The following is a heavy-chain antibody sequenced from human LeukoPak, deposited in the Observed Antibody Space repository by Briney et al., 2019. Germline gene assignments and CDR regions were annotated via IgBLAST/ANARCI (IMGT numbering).Heavy chain of an antibody. Sequence: GGSLRLSCVASGFTFSTFSSYGMTWVRQAPGKGLEWVSGISGSGGSTCYADSVKGRFTISRDDSKNTLYLQMNNLRAEDTAVYYCAKDHSSSWFHGDADYWGQGTLVTVSS. D-gene: IGHD6-13*01. J-gene: IGHJ4*02. CDR2: ISGSGGST. V-gene: IGHV3-23*01. CDR1: GFTFSTFSSYG. CDR3: AKDHSSSWFHGDADY.